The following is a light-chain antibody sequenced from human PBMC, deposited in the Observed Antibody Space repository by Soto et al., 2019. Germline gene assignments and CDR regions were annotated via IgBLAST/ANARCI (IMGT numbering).Light chain of an antibody. CDR3: QQYDDWPPYT. V-gene: IGKV3-15*01. J-gene: IGKJ2*01. Sequence: EIVMMQSPATLTMSPGERATLSCRASQDVNTNLAWFQQKPGQGPRLLIYAASTRATGIPARFRGSGSGTEFTLTISSLQSEDFAVYYCQQYDDWPPYTFGQGTKLEIK. CDR1: QDVNTN. CDR2: AAS.